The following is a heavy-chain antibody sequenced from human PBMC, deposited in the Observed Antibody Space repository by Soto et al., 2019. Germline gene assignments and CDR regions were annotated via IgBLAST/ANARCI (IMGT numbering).Heavy chain of an antibody. CDR3: ARNFKLLWFGEFLDDAFDI. CDR1: GGSISSYY. D-gene: IGHD3-10*01. CDR2: IYYSGST. J-gene: IGHJ3*02. V-gene: IGHV4-59*01. Sequence: QVQLQESGPGLVKPSETLSLTCTVSGGSISSYYWSWIRQPPGKGLEWIGYIYYSGSTNYNPSLKCRVTISVDTSKNQFSLKLSSVTAADTAVYYCARNFKLLWFGEFLDDAFDIWGQGTMVTVSS.